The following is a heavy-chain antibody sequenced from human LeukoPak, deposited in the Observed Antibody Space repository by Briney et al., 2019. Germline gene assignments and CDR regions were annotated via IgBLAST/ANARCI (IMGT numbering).Heavy chain of an antibody. V-gene: IGHV1-2*02. J-gene: IGHJ4*02. D-gene: IGHD3-22*01. CDR2: INPNSGGT. Sequence: GASVNVSCKASGYTFTGYYMHWVRQAPGQGLEWMGWINPNSGGTNYAQNFQGRVTMTRDTSISTAYMEVSRLRSDDTAVYYCAREDSSGYDYWGQGTLVTVSS. CDR3: AREDSSGYDY. CDR1: GYTFTGYY.